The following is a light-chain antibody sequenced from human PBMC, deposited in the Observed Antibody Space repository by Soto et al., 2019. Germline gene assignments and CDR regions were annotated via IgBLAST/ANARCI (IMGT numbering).Light chain of an antibody. Sequence: EIVLTQSPGTLSLSPGERATLSCRASQSVSSSYLAWYQQKPGQAPRLLIYGASSRATGIPDRFGGSGSGTDFTLTISRLEPDDFAVYYCQQYGSSPLTFGGGTKVEIK. V-gene: IGKV3-20*01. CDR2: GAS. J-gene: IGKJ4*01. CDR1: QSVSSSY. CDR3: QQYGSSPLT.